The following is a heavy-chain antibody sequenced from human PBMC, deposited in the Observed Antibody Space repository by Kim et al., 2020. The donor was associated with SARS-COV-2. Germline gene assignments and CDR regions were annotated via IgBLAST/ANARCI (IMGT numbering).Heavy chain of an antibody. J-gene: IGHJ4*02. CDR3: TSPPEMTYS. CDR1: GFTFSNYG. Sequence: GGSLRLSCVGSGFTFSNYGIHWVRQAPGKGPEWVSGINGDGSVTGYADFVKGRFTISRDNAKNTLYLQINSLRAEDTAKYYCTSPPEMTYSWGKGTLDTV. CDR2: INGDGSVT. D-gene: IGHD2-21*02. V-gene: IGHV3-74*01.